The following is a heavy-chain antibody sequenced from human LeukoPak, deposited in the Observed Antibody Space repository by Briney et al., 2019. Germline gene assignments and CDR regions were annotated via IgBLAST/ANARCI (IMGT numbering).Heavy chain of an antibody. Sequence: PSETLSLTCTVSGGSISPYYWTWIRQSAGKGLDFIGRIHSGGTTNYNPSLASRVSLSVETSNNQVSLRLSSVTATDTAVYYCTRCWRYYGSGSQQIKEPDLVTCYFDYWGQGTLVTVSS. CDR1: GGSISPYY. CDR3: TRCWRYYGSGSQQIKEPDLVTCYFDY. D-gene: IGHD3-10*01. V-gene: IGHV4-4*07. CDR2: IHSGGTT. J-gene: IGHJ4*02.